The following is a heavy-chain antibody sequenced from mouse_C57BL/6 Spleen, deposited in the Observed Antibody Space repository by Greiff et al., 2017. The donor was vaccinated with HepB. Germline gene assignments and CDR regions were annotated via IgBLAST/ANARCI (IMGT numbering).Heavy chain of an antibody. CDR1: GYTFTSYW. CDR2: IYPGSGST. Sequence: QVQLQQPGAELVKPGASVKMSCKASGYTFTSYWITWVKQRPGQGLEWIGDIYPGSGSTNYNEKFKSKATLTVDTSSSTAYMQLSSLTSEDSAVYYCARGGFPYDYDGLAYWGQGTLVTVSA. CDR3: ARGGFPYDYDGLAY. D-gene: IGHD2-4*01. V-gene: IGHV1-55*01. J-gene: IGHJ3*01.